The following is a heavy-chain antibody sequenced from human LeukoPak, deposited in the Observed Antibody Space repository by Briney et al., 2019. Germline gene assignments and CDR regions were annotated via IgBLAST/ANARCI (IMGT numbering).Heavy chain of an antibody. Sequence: PSETLSLTCTVSGGSISSYYWSWIRQPPGKSLEWIRYIYDSGSTDYNPSLKSRLTISLDTSKNQFSLKLSSVTAADTAAYYCARAQYNRGWFLFDYWGQGTLVTASS. V-gene: IGHV4-59*01. CDR3: ARAQYNRGWFLFDY. CDR1: GGSISSYY. CDR2: IYDSGST. D-gene: IGHD6-19*01. J-gene: IGHJ4*02.